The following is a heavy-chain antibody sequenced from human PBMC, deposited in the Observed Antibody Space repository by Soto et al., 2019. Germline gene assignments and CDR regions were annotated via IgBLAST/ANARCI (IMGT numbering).Heavy chain of an antibody. CDR1: GFTFSTYA. Sequence: GSLRLSCAASGFTFSTYAMSWVRQAPGEGPEWVSVITISGGSMYYADSVKGRFIISRDNSKNTLYLQMNTLRDEDTALYYCAKAVGYGSSGYIAWGQGTLVTVSS. D-gene: IGHD3-22*01. V-gene: IGHV3-23*01. CDR3: AKAVGYGSSGYIA. CDR2: ITISGGSM. J-gene: IGHJ4*02.